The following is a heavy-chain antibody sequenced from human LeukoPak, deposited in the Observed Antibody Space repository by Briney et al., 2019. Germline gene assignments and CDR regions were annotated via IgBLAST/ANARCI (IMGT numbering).Heavy chain of an antibody. CDR1: GGSISSGSYY. Sequence: SETLSLTCTVSGGSISSGSYYWSWIRQPAGKGLEWIGRIYTSGSTNYNPSLKSRVTISVDTSKNQFSLKLSSVTAADTAVYYCASSAAMVRGVPLDYWGQGTLVTVSS. V-gene: IGHV4-61*02. J-gene: IGHJ4*02. D-gene: IGHD3-10*01. CDR3: ASSAAMVRGVPLDY. CDR2: IYTSGST.